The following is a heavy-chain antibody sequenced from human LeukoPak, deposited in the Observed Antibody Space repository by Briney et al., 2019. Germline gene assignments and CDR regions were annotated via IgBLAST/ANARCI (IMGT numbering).Heavy chain of an antibody. CDR3: ARGRGVGATALDY. D-gene: IGHD1-26*01. CDR1: GFTFSRYW. V-gene: IGHV3-7*04. Sequence: GGSLRLSCVASGFTFSRYWMSWVRQAPGKGLEWVANIREDGSEKYYVDSVKGRFTISRDNAKNPLFLQMNSLRAEDTAVYYCARGRGVGATALDYWGQGTLVTVSS. J-gene: IGHJ4*02. CDR2: IREDGSEK.